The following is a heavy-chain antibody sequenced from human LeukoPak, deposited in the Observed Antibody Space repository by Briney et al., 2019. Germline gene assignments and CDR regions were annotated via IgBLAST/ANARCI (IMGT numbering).Heavy chain of an antibody. J-gene: IGHJ4*02. CDR2: INHSGST. Sequence: ASETLSLTCTVSGGSISSYYWSWIRQPPGKGLEWIGEINHSGSTNYNPSLKSRVTISVDTSKNQFSLKLSSVTAADTAVYYCARGLRERITMIVVVSGFDYWGQGTLVTVSS. CDR3: ARGLRERITMIVVVSGFDY. D-gene: IGHD3-22*01. V-gene: IGHV4-34*01. CDR1: GGSISSYY.